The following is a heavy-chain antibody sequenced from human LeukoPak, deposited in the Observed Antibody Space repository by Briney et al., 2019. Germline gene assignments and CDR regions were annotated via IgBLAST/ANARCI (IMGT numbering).Heavy chain of an antibody. CDR3: ARPVSSSWLAAFDI. D-gene: IGHD6-13*01. V-gene: IGHV4-59*08. Sequence: SETLSLTCTVSGASITSYYWNWIRQPPGKGLEWIGFFSYSGSANYNPSLKSRVTISVDTSKNQFSLSLTSVTAADTAVYYCARPVSSSWLAAFDIWGQGTMVTVSS. CDR2: FSYSGSA. J-gene: IGHJ3*02. CDR1: GASITSYY.